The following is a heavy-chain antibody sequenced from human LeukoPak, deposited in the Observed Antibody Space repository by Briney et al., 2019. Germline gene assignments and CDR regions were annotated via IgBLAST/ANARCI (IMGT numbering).Heavy chain of an antibody. Sequence: SETLSLTCAVYGGSFSGYYWSWIRQPPGKGLEWIGEIDHSGSTNYNPSLKSRVTISVDTSKNQFSLKLSSVTAADTAVYYCARVREAETNPCPDYWGLGTLVTVSS. J-gene: IGHJ4*01. CDR2: IDHSGST. D-gene: IGHD1-14*01. CDR1: GGSFSGYY. V-gene: IGHV4-34*01. CDR3: ARVREAETNPCPDY.